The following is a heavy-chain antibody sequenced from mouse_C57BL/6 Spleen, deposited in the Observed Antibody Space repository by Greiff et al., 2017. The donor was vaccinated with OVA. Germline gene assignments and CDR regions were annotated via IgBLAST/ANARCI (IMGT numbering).Heavy chain of an antibody. CDR3: ARGENDGYWFAY. CDR2: IYPGDGDT. Sequence: QVQLKESGAELVKPGASVKISCKASGYAFSSYWMNWVKQRPGKGLEWIGQIYPGDGDTNYNGKFKGKATLTADKSSSTAYMQLSSLTSEDSAVYFCARGENDGYWFAYGGQGTLVTVSA. V-gene: IGHV1-80*01. D-gene: IGHD2-3*01. CDR1: GYAFSSYW. J-gene: IGHJ3*01.